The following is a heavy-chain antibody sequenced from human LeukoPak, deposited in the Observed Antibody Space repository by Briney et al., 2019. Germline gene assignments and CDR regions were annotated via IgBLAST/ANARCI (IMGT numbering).Heavy chain of an antibody. D-gene: IGHD6-13*01. J-gene: IGHJ2*01. CDR3: ARRRRHNSSSWYDWYFDL. CDR1: GGSISSSSYY. V-gene: IGHV4-39*01. Sequence: SETLSLTCTVSGGSISSSSYYWGWIRQPPGKGLEWIGSIYYSGSTYYNPSLKGRVTISVDTSKNQFSLKLSSVTAADTAVYYCARRRRHNSSSWYDWYFDLWGRGTLVTVSS. CDR2: IYYSGST.